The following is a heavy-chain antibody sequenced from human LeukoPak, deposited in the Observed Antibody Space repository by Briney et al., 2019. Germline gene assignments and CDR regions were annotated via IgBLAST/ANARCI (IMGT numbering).Heavy chain of an antibody. D-gene: IGHD2-8*01. CDR1: GYTFTNFY. Sequence: ASVKVSCKGSGYTFTNFYIHWVRQATGQGLGWMGWMNPNSGNTGYVQKFQGRVTMTRNTSISTAYLELSSLRSEDTAVYYCGRGRGNGRPENYFDYWGQGTLVTVSS. J-gene: IGHJ4*02. CDR2: MNPNSGNT. CDR3: GRGRGNGRPENYFDY. V-gene: IGHV1-8*02.